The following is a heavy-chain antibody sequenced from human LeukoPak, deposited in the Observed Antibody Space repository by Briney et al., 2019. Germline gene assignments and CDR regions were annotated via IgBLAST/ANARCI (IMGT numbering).Heavy chain of an antibody. CDR2: IYYSGNT. V-gene: IGHV4-39*07. J-gene: IGHJ3*02. D-gene: IGHD3-22*01. CDR1: GGSIITSSNY. CDR3: AREGITMIVVAFDI. Sequence: SETLSLTCTVSGGSIITSSNYWGWIRQPPWKGLEWIGTIYYSGNTYYNPSLKSRVSISVDTSKNQFSLKLSSVTAADTAVYYCAREGITMIVVAFDIWGQGTMVTVSS.